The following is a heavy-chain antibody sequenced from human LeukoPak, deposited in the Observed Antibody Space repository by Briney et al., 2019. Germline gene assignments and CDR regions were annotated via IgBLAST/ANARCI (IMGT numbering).Heavy chain of an antibody. V-gene: IGHV4-59*01. Sequence: PSESLSLTCTVSGGSISSDYWSWIRQPPGKGLEWTGDIYYSRSTNCNPTLNSRVTISVDTSKNQLFLKLSSVTAADTAVYYCARGRGYYYETPFDYWGQGTLVTVSS. J-gene: IGHJ4*02. CDR3: ARGRGYYYETPFDY. CDR1: GGSISSDY. D-gene: IGHD3-22*01. CDR2: IYYSRST.